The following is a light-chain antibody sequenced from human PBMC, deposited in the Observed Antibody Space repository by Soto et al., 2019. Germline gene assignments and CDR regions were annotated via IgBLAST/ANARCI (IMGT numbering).Light chain of an antibody. V-gene: IGLV4-60*03. CDR2: LDRYGGY. CDR1: SGHRTYI. J-gene: IGLJ2*01. CDR3: ETWDSNTRI. Sequence: QSVLTQSSSASASLGSSVKLTCTLSSGHRTYIIAWHQQQPGKAPRYLMRLDRYGGYNKGSGVPDRFSGSSSGADRYLTISNLQSEDEADYYCETWDSNTRIFGGGTKLTVL.